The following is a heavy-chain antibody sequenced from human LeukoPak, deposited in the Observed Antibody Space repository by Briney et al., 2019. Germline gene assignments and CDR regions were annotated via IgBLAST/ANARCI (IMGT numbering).Heavy chain of an antibody. CDR1: GYTFTGYY. V-gene: IGHV1-8*02. CDR2: MNPNSGNT. J-gene: IGHJ4*02. CDR3: ARGIGYSYGWGF. Sequence: ASVKVSCKASGYTFTGYYMHWVRQAPGQGLEWMGWMNPNSGNTGYAQKFQGRVTMTRNTSISTAYMELSSLRSEDTAVYYCARGIGYSYGWGFWGQGTLVTVSS. D-gene: IGHD5-18*01.